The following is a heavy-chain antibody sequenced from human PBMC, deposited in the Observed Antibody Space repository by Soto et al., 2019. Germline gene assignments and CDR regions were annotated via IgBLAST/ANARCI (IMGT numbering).Heavy chain of an antibody. V-gene: IGHV4-39*01. CDR2: IYYSGST. J-gene: IGHJ4*02. D-gene: IGHD5-12*01. CDR3: ARLSSGYFFDY. CDR1: GGSISSSSYY. Sequence: SETLSLTCTVSGGSISSSSYYWGWIRQPPGKGLEWIGSIYYSGSTYYNPSLKSRVTISVDTSKNQFSLKPSSVTAADTAVYYCARLSSGYFFDYWGQGTLVTVSS.